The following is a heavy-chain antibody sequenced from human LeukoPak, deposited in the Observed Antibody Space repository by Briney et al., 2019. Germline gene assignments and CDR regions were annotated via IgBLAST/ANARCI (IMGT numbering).Heavy chain of an antibody. CDR3: ARRAIAVAGYCYYYYMDV. J-gene: IGHJ6*03. V-gene: IGHV4-34*01. CDR1: GGSFSGYY. CDR2: IYYSGST. Sequence: PSETLSLTCAVYGGSFSGYYWSWIRQPPGKGLEWIGSIYYSGSTYYNPSLKSRVTISVDTSKNQFSLKLSSVTAADTAVYYCARRAIAVAGYCYYYYMDVWGKGTTVTISS. D-gene: IGHD6-19*01.